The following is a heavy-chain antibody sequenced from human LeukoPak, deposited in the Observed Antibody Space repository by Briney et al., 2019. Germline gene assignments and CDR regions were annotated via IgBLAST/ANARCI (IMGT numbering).Heavy chain of an antibody. Sequence: GESLKISCKGSGYSFTNYWIGWVRQMPGKGLEWMGIIYPGDSDTRYSPSFQGQVTISADKSISTAYLQWSSLKASDTAMYYCARHGGSLVGPTKFHYWGQGTLVTVSS. V-gene: IGHV5-51*01. CDR3: ARHGGSLVGPTKFHY. D-gene: IGHD1-26*01. J-gene: IGHJ4*02. CDR1: GYSFTNYW. CDR2: IYPGDSDT.